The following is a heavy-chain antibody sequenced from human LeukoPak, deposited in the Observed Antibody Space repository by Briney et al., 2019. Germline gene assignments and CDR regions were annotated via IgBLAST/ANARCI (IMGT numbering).Heavy chain of an antibody. CDR2: ISYDGRNK. Sequence: PGRSLRLSCAASGFSFSSYGMHRVRQASGKGLEWVAVISYDGRNKHYPDSVKGRFTISRDISTDTLWLQMDSLRTEDTAVYYCAKGPLRGTAAAIDYWGQGTLVTVSS. CDR3: AKGPLRGTAAAIDY. CDR1: GFSFSSYG. V-gene: IGHV3-30*18. J-gene: IGHJ4*02. D-gene: IGHD2-2*01.